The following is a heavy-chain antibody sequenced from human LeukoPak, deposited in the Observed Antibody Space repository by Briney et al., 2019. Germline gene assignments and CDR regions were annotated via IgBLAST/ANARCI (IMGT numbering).Heavy chain of an antibody. V-gene: IGHV3-21*01. D-gene: IGHD2-2*01. CDR1: GFPFSDYG. CDR3: ARARSGYCSSTSCFFDY. J-gene: IGHJ4*02. CDR2: ISSSSSYI. Sequence: GGSLRLSCAASGFPFSDYGMNWVRQAPGKGLEWVSSISSSSSYIYYADSVKGRFTISRDNAKNSLYLQMNSLRAEDTAVYYCARARSGYCSSTSCFFDYWGQGTLVTVSS.